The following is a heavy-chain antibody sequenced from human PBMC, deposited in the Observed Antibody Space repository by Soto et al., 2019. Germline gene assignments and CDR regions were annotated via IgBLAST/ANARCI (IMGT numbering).Heavy chain of an antibody. Sequence: SETLSLTCTVSGGSISSYYWSWIRQPPGKGLEWIGYIYYSGSTNYNPSLKSRVTISVDTSKNQFSLKLSSVTAADTAVYYCARSLHPGAFYYIDVWGKGTTVIVSS. V-gene: IGHV4-59*01. J-gene: IGHJ6*03. CDR1: GGSISSYY. CDR2: IYYSGST. CDR3: ARSLHPGAFYYIDV. D-gene: IGHD4-4*01.